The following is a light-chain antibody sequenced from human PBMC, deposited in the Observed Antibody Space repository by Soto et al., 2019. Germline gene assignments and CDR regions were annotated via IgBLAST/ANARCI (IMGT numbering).Light chain of an antibody. CDR1: NIGSKS. CDR3: QLWDGGSGHRV. CDR2: YDR. Sequence: SYVLTQPPSVSVAPGKAARITCGGNNIGSKSVHWYQQKPGQAPLLVIYYDRDRPSGNPERFSGSNSGNTATLTISRVEAGDEADYYCQLWDGGSGHRVFGGGTKLTVL. V-gene: IGLV3-21*04. J-gene: IGLJ2*01.